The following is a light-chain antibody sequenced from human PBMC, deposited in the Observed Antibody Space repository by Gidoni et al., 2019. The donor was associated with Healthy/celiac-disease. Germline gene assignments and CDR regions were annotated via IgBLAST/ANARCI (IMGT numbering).Light chain of an antibody. V-gene: IGKV3-20*01. CDR3: QQYGSSPPWT. CDR2: GAS. Sequence: EIVLTPSPGTLSLSQGERATLPCRASQSVSSSYLAWYQQKPGQAPRLLIYGASSRATGIPDRFSGSGSGTDFTLTISRLEPEDFAVYYCQQYGSSPPWTFGQGTKVEIK. J-gene: IGKJ1*01. CDR1: QSVSSSY.